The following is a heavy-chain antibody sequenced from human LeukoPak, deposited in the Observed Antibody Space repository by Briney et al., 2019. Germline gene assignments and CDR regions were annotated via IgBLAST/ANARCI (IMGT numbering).Heavy chain of an antibody. Sequence: SGGSLRLSCAASGFTFSSYAMSWVRQAPGKGLEWVSAISGSTSSTYYADPVKGRFTISRDNSKNTLYLQMNSLRADDTAVYYCAKDPYPGVTPAYYYYYMDVWGKGTTVTVSS. CDR2: ISGSTSST. V-gene: IGHV3-23*01. J-gene: IGHJ6*03. CDR1: GFTFSSYA. D-gene: IGHD4-23*01. CDR3: AKDPYPGVTPAYYYYYMDV.